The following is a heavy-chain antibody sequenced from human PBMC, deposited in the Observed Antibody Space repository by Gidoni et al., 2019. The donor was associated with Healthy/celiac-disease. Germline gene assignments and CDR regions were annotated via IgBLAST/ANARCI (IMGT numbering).Heavy chain of an antibody. D-gene: IGHD3-10*01. CDR2: MNSDGSST. CDR3: ARVSEYYGSGSYYKAAFDY. CDR1: GFTFSSYW. V-gene: IGHV3-74*01. J-gene: IGHJ4*02. Sequence: EVQLVESGGGLVQPGGSLRLSCAASGFTFSSYWLHWVRQAPGKGLVWVSRMNSDGSSTSYADSVKGRFTISRDNAKNTLYLQMNSLRAEDTAVYYCARVSEYYGSGSYYKAAFDYWGQGTLVTVSS.